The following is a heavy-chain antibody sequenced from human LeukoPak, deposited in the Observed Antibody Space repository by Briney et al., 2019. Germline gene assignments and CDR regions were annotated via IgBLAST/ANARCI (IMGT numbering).Heavy chain of an antibody. CDR2: ISNGSSYI. Sequence: GGSLRLSCAGYGFTFSRYSMNWVRQAPGKGLEWVSSISNGSSYIYYEDSVQGRFTISRDNGKNSLYLQMNSLRADDTAVYYCVSSHHSSGTYRPFDYWGQGTLVTVSS. D-gene: IGHD3-10*01. V-gene: IGHV3-21*01. CDR1: GFTFSRYS. J-gene: IGHJ4*02. CDR3: VSSHHSSGTYRPFDY.